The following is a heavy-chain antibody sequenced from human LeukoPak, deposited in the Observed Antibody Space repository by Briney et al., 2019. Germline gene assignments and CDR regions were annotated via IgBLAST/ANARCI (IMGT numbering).Heavy chain of an antibody. CDR2: IYSRGTT. CDR1: GDSINNF. J-gene: IGHJ3*01. D-gene: IGHD2-15*01. Sequence: SETLSLTCTVSGDSINNFWTWIRQPPGKGLEWLGYIYSRGTTAYNPSLESRLTMSTDTSKNQFSLTLRSVTTADTAVYFCARVTRTPDAFDVWGQPIMVTVSS. CDR3: ARVTRTPDAFDV. V-gene: IGHV4-59*01.